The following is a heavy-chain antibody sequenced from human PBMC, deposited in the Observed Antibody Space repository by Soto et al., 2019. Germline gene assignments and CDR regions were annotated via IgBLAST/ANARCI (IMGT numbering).Heavy chain of an antibody. CDR1: GGAVSSGTYY. CDR2: IYFTGST. Sequence: SETLSLTCTVSGGAVSSGTYYWSWIRQPPGKGLEWIGHIYFTGSTNYNPSLKSRVTMSLDTSRNQFSLRLSSVTAADTAVYYCTRGPPRVQWFDPWGLGTLVTVSS. V-gene: IGHV4-61*01. J-gene: IGHJ5*02. CDR3: TRGPPRVQWFDP.